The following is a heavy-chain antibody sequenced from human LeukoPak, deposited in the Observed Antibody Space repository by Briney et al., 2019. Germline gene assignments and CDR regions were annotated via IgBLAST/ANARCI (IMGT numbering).Heavy chain of an antibody. CDR3: ARGQTTMTN. Sequence: GGSLRLSCAASGFTFTDYWMSWVRQAPGKGLEWVANIKRDGSEKYYVDSVKGRFTISRDNAKNSLYLQMNSLRAEDTAVYFCARGQTTMTNWGQGTLVTVSS. CDR1: GFTFTDYW. D-gene: IGHD4-17*01. V-gene: IGHV3-7*03. J-gene: IGHJ4*02. CDR2: IKRDGSEK.